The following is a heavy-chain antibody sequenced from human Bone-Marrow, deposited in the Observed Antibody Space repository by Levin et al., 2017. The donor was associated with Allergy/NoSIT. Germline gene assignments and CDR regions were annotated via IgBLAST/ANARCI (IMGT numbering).Heavy chain of an antibody. CDR1: GFTFSNYW. Sequence: GGSLRLSCAASGFTFSNYWIHWVRQAPGKGLVWVSRINSDGSSTNYADSVKGRFTISRDNAKNTLYLQMNSLRAEDTAVYYCAREGTVTDFDYWGQGTLVTVSS. V-gene: IGHV3-74*01. CDR2: INSDGSST. CDR3: AREGTVTDFDY. D-gene: IGHD4-17*01. J-gene: IGHJ4*02.